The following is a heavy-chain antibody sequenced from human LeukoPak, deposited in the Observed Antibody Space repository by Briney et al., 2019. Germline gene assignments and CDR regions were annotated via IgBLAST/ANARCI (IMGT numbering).Heavy chain of an antibody. CDR2: IKSKSDGETR. CDR3: TTDSRWDPVFFDN. V-gene: IGHV3-15*01. J-gene: IGHJ4*01. D-gene: IGHD1-26*01. CDR1: GFIFTNAW. Sequence: PGGSLRLSCAASGFIFTNAWMSWVRQAPGKGLEWVGRIKSKSDGETRDYAAPVKGRFTISRDDSKKTVYLQMNSLKSEDTAVYYCTTDSRWDPVFFDNWGQGTLVTVSS.